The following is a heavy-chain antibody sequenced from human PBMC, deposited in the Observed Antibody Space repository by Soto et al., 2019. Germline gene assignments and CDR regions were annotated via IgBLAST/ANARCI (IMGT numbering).Heavy chain of an antibody. CDR2: INGGDDSK. J-gene: IGHJ4*02. CDR1: GFSFRSSP. D-gene: IGHD3-16*01. CDR3: AKDSHWGIISPTLDH. Sequence: EVQLLESGGGLVQPGGSLRLSCAVSGFSFRSSPMSWVRRAPGKGLEWVSGINGGDDSKHYAESVRGRFTITRDNSKNTLLLQMNSLRAEDTAIYSCAKDSHWGIISPTLDHLGQGTLVTVSS. V-gene: IGHV3-23*01.